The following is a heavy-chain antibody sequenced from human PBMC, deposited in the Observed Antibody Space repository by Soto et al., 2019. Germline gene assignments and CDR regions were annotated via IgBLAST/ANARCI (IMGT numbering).Heavy chain of an antibody. D-gene: IGHD3-10*01. Sequence: QVQLQESGPGLVKPSQTLSLTCSVSGGSISRGGYYWSWIRQQPGLGLEWLGYLYYSGSNSYNPSLERRLTLTVATPKNPFSRKVCMVLTALMSVYYGASFRGWPPSDVDYWGQGTLVTVSS. CDR3: ASFRGWPPSDVDY. J-gene: IGHJ4*02. V-gene: IGHV4-31*03. CDR2: LYYSGSN. CDR1: GGSISRGGYY.